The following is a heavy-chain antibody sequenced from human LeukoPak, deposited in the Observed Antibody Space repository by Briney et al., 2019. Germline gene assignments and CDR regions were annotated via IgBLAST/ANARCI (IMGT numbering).Heavy chain of an antibody. Sequence: SETLSLTCAVYCGSFSGYYWTWIRQPPGKGLEWIGEINHSGSTNYNPSLKSRVTISVDTSKNQFSLRLSSVTAADTAVYYCAGFNSVDYWGQGTLVTVSS. J-gene: IGHJ4*02. CDR2: INHSGST. D-gene: IGHD3-3*01. CDR1: CGSFSGYY. V-gene: IGHV4-34*01. CDR3: AGFNSVDY.